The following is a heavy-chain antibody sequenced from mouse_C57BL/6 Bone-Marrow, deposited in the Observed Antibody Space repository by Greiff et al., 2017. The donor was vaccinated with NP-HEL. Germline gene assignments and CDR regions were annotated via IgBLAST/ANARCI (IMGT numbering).Heavy chain of an antibody. CDR3: ARGQGY. V-gene: IGHV1-54*01. D-gene: IGHD3-3*01. J-gene: IGHJ2*01. CDR1: GYAFTNYL. CDR2: INPGSGGT. Sequence: QVQLQQSGAELVRPGTSVKVSCKASGYAFTNYLIEWVKQRPGQGLEWIGVINPGSGGTNYNEKFKGKATLPADKSSSTAYMQLSSLTSEDSAVYFCARGQGYWGQGTTLTVSS.